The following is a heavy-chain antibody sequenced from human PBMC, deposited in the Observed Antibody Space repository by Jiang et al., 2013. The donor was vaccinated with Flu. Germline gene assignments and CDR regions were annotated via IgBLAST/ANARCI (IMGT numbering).Heavy chain of an antibody. J-gene: IGHJ5*02. CDR2: INPNSGGT. V-gene: IGHV1-2*04. D-gene: IGHD3-10*01. CDR1: GYTFTGYY. Sequence: VQLVESGAEVKKPGASVKVSCKASGYTFTGYYMHWVRQAPGQGLEWMGWINPNSGGTNYAQKFQGWVTMTRDTSISTAYMELSRLRSDDTAVYYCARGAGYYGSGTYQRNWFDPWGQGTLVTVSS. CDR3: ARGAGYYGSGTYQRNWFDP.